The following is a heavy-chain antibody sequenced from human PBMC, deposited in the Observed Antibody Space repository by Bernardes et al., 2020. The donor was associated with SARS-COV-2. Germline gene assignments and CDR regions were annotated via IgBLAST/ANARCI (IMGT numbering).Heavy chain of an antibody. CDR2: IYYSGST. CDR1: GGSISSYY. V-gene: IGHV4-59*08. D-gene: IGHD3-22*01. J-gene: IGHJ5*02. Sequence: SATPSLSGTVSGGSISSYYWSWIRHPPGKGLEWIGYIYYSGSTNYNPSLKSRVTISVDTSKNQFSLKLRSVTAADTAVYYCARYDSSGYYHWGQGTLVTGSP. CDR3: ARYDSSGYYH.